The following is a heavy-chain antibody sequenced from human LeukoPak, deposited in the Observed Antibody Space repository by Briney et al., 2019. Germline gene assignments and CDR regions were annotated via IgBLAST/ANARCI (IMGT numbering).Heavy chain of an antibody. Sequence: GGSLRLSCTASGFTFSSYAMGWVRQAPGKGLEWVSLISGSGGSTYYADSVKGRFTVTRDNSKNTEYLQMNSLRAEDTAIYYCAKDDDDGDHVVVDHWGQGTLVTVSS. V-gene: IGHV3-23*01. D-gene: IGHD4-17*01. CDR3: AKDDDDGDHVVVDH. CDR2: ISGSGGST. CDR1: GFTFSSYA. J-gene: IGHJ4*02.